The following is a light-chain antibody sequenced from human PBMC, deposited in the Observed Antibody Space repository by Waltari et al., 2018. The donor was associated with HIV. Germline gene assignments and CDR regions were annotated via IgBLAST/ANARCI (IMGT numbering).Light chain of an antibody. Sequence: YVLTPAPSEAVAPGQTARSARGGDNSGRRGAHWYQQKPGQAPALVIYHDSERPSGIPERFSGSNSGNTATLTISGVEAGDEAHYYCQVWDSPSEQILFGGGTRLTVL. J-gene: IGLJ2*01. CDR2: HDS. CDR1: NSGRRG. V-gene: IGLV3-21*04. CDR3: QVWDSPSEQIL.